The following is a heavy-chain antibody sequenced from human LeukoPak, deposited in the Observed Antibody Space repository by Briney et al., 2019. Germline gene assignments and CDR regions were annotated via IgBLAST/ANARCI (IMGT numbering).Heavy chain of an antibody. CDR2: ISYDGSNK. V-gene: IGHV3-30*03. J-gene: IGHJ3*02. CDR1: GFTFSSYG. CDR3: ARAVQDYGDADDAFDI. D-gene: IGHD4-17*01. Sequence: GGSLRLSCAASGFTFSSYGMHWVRQAPGKGLEWVAVISYDGSNKYYADSVKGRFTISRDNSKNTLYLQMNSLRAEDTAVYYCARAVQDYGDADDAFDIWGQGTMVTVSS.